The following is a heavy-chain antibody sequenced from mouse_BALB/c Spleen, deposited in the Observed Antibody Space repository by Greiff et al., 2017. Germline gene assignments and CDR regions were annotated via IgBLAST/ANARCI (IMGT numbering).Heavy chain of an antibody. J-gene: IGHJ4*01. CDR1: GFNIKDTY. CDR3: ATVVAPYYAMDY. CDR2: IDPANGNT. D-gene: IGHD1-1*01. V-gene: IGHV14-3*02. Sequence: EVMLVESGAELVKPGASVKLSCTASGFNIKDTYMHWVKQRPEQGLEWIGRIDPANGNTKYDPKFQGKATITADTSSNTAYLQLSSLTSEDTAVYYCATVVAPYYAMDYWGQGTSVTVSS.